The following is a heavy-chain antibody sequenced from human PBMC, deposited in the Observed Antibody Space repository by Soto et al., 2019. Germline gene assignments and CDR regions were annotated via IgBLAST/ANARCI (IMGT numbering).Heavy chain of an antibody. CDR2: IIPIFGTA. V-gene: IGHV1-69*13. D-gene: IGHD3-10*01. J-gene: IGHJ4*02. CDR1: GGTFSSYA. Sequence: SVKVSCKASGGTFSSYAISWVRQAPGQGLEWMGGIIPIFGTANYAQKFKGRVTITADESTSTDYMELSSLRSEETAINYCASSYGSGYRAFDYWGQGALVTVSS. CDR3: ASSYGSGYRAFDY.